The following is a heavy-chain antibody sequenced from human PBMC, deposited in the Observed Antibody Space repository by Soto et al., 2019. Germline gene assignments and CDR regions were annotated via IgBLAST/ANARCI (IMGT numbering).Heavy chain of an antibody. V-gene: IGHV3-30*18. CDR3: AKSRDIVVVPAAINWFDP. Sequence: QVQLVESGRGVVQPGRSLRLSCAASGFTFSSYGMHWVRQAPGKGLEWVAVISYDGSNKYYADSVKGRFTISRDNSKNTLYLQMNSLRAEDTAVYYCAKSRDIVVVPAAINWFDPWGQGTLVTVSS. CDR2: ISYDGSNK. D-gene: IGHD2-2*02. CDR1: GFTFSSYG. J-gene: IGHJ5*02.